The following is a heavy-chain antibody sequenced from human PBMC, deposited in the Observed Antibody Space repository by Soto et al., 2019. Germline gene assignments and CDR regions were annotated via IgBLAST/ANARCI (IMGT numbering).Heavy chain of an antibody. CDR1: GASISGFY. D-gene: IGHD1-1*01. J-gene: IGHJ5*02. CDR3: VRDGTKTLRDWFDP. V-gene: IGHV4-4*07. Sequence: SETLSLTCTVSGASISGFYWSWIRKSAGKGLEWIGRIYATGTTDYNPSLKSRVMMSVDTSKEQFSLKLRSMTAADTAVYYCVRDGTKTLRDWFDPWGQGISVTVSS. CDR2: IYATGTT.